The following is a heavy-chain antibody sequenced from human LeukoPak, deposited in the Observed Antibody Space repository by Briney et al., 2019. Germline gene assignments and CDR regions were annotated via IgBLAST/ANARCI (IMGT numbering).Heavy chain of an antibody. CDR3: AAGPWDLDF. Sequence: SSETLSLTCTVSGVSINTYYASWIRQAPGKGLEFIGFIYNGGNTNYNPSLKSRATISVDTSNNQFSLRLTSVTAADTAMYYCAAGPWDLDFWGQGTLVTVSS. CDR2: IYNGGNT. V-gene: IGHV4-4*09. D-gene: IGHD1-26*01. J-gene: IGHJ4*02. CDR1: GVSINTYY.